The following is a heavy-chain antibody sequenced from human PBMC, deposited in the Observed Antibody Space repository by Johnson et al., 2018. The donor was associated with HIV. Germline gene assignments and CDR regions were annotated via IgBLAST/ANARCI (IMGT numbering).Heavy chain of an antibody. CDR2: VSAGGDNT. Sequence: VQLVESGGGLVQPGGSLRLSCAASGFTFSSHAMDWVRQTPGKGLAWVSAVSAGGDNTYYADSVEGRFTISRDNSKNTLYLQMNSLRAEDTAVYYCARSMSGAFDVWGKGQWSPSLQ. V-gene: IGHV3-23*04. J-gene: IGHJ3*01. CDR3: ARSMSGAFDV. CDR1: GFTFSSHA. D-gene: IGHD3-3*01.